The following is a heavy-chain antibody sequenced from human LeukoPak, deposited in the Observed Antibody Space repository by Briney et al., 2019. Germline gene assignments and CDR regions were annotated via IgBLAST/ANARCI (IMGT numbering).Heavy chain of an antibody. Sequence: ASVKVSCKVSGYTLTELSMHWVRQAPGKGLEWMGGFDPEDGETIYAQKFQGRVTMTEDTSTDTAYMELSSLRSEDTAVYYCARGDSGSYFEGYWFDPWGQGTLVTVSS. V-gene: IGHV1-24*01. CDR3: ARGDSGSYFEGYWFDP. D-gene: IGHD3-10*01. CDR1: GYTLTELS. J-gene: IGHJ5*02. CDR2: FDPEDGET.